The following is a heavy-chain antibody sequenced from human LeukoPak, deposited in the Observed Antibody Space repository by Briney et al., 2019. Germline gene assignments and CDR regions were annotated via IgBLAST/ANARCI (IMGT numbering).Heavy chain of an antibody. V-gene: IGHV4-39*01. J-gene: IGHJ2*01. CDR3: ASPPGGYWYFDL. CDR2: IYYSGST. Sequence: SETLSLTCTVSGGSISSSSYYWGWIRQPPGKGLEWIGSIYYSGSTYYNPSLKSRVTISVDTSKNQFSLKLSSVTAADTAVYYCASPPGGYWYFDLWGRGTLVTVSS. D-gene: IGHD1-26*01. CDR1: GGSISSSSYY.